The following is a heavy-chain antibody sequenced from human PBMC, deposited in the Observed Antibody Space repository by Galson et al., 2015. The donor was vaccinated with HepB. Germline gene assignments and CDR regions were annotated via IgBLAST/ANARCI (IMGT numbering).Heavy chain of an antibody. Sequence: SLRLSCAASGFTFSSYAMSWVRKAPGKGLEWVSAISGSGGSTYYAESVKGRFTISRDNSKNTLYLQMNSLRAEDTAVYYCANSWYYDFWSGYYTGAYRAFDIWGQGTIVTVSS. CDR2: ISGSGGST. CDR3: ANSWYYDFWSGYYTGAYRAFDI. CDR1: GFTFSSYA. J-gene: IGHJ3*02. D-gene: IGHD3-3*01. V-gene: IGHV3-23*01.